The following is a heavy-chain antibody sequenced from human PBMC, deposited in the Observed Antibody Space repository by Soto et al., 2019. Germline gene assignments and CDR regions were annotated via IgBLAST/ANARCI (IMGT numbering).Heavy chain of an antibody. CDR1: GGSISSGGYS. V-gene: IGHV4-30-2*01. D-gene: IGHD4-17*01. CDR2: IYHSGYT. J-gene: IGHJ6*02. Sequence: QLQLQESGSGLVKPSQTLSLTCAVSGGSISSGGYSWSWIRQPPGKGLEWIGYIYHSGYTYYNPSLKSRVTISVHRSKNPFSLKLSSVTAADTAVYYCARAHYGDYGYGLDVWGQGTTVTVSS. CDR3: ARAHYGDYGYGLDV.